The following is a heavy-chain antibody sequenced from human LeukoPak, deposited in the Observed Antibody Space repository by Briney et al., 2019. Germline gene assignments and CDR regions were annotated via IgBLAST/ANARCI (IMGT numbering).Heavy chain of an antibody. CDR3: ARDPDSGPDL. CDR1: GYSFAHYH. V-gene: IGHV1-2*02. Sequence: ASVKVSCKAAGYSFAHYHTHWVRQAPGQGLEWMGSLNPNTGDTLLAQKFQGRVTMTRDTSITVGYMELSSLTFDDTGGYYCARDPDSGPDLWGQGTLVTVAS. D-gene: IGHD2-15*01. J-gene: IGHJ5*02. CDR2: LNPNTGDT.